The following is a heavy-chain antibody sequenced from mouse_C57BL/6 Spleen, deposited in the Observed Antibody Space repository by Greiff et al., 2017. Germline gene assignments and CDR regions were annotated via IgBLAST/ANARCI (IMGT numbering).Heavy chain of an antibody. CDR2: IDPSDSYT. D-gene: IGHD1-2*01. Sequence: VQLQQPGAELVKPGASVKLSCKASGYTFTSYWMQWVKQRPGQGLEWIGEIDPSDSYTNYNQKFKGKATLTVDTSSSTAYMQLSSLTSEDSAVYYCARHNYDYYAMDYWGQGTSVTVSS. J-gene: IGHJ4*01. CDR1: GYTFTSYW. CDR3: ARHNYDYYAMDY. V-gene: IGHV1-50*01.